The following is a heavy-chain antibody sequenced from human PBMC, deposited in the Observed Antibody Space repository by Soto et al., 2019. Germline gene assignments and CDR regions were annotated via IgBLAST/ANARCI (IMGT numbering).Heavy chain of an antibody. Sequence: EVQLVESGGGLVQPGGSLRLSCAASGFTFSSYWMSWVRQAPGKGLEWVANIKQDGSEKYYVDSVKGRFTISRDNAKNSLYLQMNSLRAEDTAVYYCARGDILVVVAGDSTRGYYFDYWGQGTLVTVSS. CDR1: GFTFSSYW. CDR3: ARGDILVVVAGDSTRGYYFDY. D-gene: IGHD2-15*01. V-gene: IGHV3-7*01. J-gene: IGHJ4*02. CDR2: IKQDGSEK.